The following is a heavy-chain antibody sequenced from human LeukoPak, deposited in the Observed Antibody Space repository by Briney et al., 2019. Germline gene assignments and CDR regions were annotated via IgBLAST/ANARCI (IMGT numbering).Heavy chain of an antibody. D-gene: IGHD3-10*01. CDR1: GDSVSSNGAA. CDR2: TYYRSKWYN. V-gene: IGHV6-1*01. CDR3: AKDLSKELLYRRGKYYFDY. Sequence: SQTLSLTCAISGDSVSSNGAAWNWIRQSPSRGLEWLGRTYYRSKWYNDYAVSVKSRITINPDTSKNQFSLQLNSVTPEDTAVYYCAKDLSKELLYRRGKYYFDYWGQGTLVTVSS. J-gene: IGHJ4*02.